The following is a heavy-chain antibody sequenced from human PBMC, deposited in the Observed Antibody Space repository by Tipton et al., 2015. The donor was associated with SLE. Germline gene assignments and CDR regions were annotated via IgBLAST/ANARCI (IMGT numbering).Heavy chain of an antibody. CDR3: AKAPGAARRGYYMDV. Sequence: SLRLSCVASGFTFSDYYMSWVRQAPGKGLEWVSAISGSGGSTYYADSVKGRFTISRDNSKNTLYLQMNSLRAEDTAVYYCAKAPGAARRGYYMDVWGKGTTVTVSS. D-gene: IGHD6-6*01. J-gene: IGHJ6*03. CDR2: ISGSGGST. V-gene: IGHV3-23*01. CDR1: GFTFSDYY.